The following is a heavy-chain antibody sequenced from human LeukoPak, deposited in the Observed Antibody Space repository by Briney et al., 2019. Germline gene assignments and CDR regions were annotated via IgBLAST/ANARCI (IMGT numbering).Heavy chain of an antibody. V-gene: IGHV4-38-2*02. Sequence: PSETLSLTCAVSGYSISSGYYWGWIRQPPGKGLEWIGSIYHSGSTYYNPSLKSRVTISVDTSKNQFSLKLNSVTAADTAVYYCARESDNNGYIDSDYRGQGTQVTVSS. CDR1: GYSISSGYY. J-gene: IGHJ4*02. D-gene: IGHD5-18*01. CDR2: IYHSGST. CDR3: ARESDNNGYIDSDY.